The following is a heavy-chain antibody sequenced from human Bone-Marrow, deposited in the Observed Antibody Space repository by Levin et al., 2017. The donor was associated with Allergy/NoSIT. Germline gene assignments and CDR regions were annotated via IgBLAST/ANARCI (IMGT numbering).Heavy chain of an antibody. CDR1: GFTFSSYW. V-gene: IGHV3-7*01. D-gene: IGHD4-17*01. CDR2: IKQDGSEK. CDR3: ARDYGDYGSNYYYYYGMDV. J-gene: IGHJ6*02. Sequence: GESLKISCAASGFTFSSYWMSWVRQAPGKGLEWVANIKQDGSEKYYVDSVKGRFTISRDNAKNSLYLQMNSLRAEDTAVYYCARDYGDYGSNYYYYYGMDVWGQGTTVTVSS.